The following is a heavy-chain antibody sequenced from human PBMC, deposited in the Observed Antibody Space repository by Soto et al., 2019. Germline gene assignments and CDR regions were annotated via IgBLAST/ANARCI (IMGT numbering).Heavy chain of an antibody. CDR3: ASPSSGSGSYY. J-gene: IGHJ4*02. CDR1: GYSFSNYA. D-gene: IGHD3-10*01. CDR2: INADNGNT. V-gene: IGHV1-3*01. Sequence: QVQLVQSGAEVKKPGASVKVSCKASGYSFSNYALHWVRQAPGQRLEWMGWINADNGNTKYSQKFQGRVTFTRDTSASTAYMELSSLTSEDTAVYYCASPSSGSGSYYWGQGTLVTVSS.